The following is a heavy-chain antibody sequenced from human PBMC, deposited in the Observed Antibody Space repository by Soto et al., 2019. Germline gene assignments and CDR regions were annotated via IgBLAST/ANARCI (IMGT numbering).Heavy chain of an antibody. V-gene: IGHV3-23*01. J-gene: IGHJ4*02. CDR1: GFTFSSYA. CDR3: AKDEWVTMVRGVIALFDY. CDR2: ISGSGGST. D-gene: IGHD3-10*01. Sequence: GGSLRLSCAASGFTFSSYAMSWVRQAPGKGLEWVSAISGSGGSTYYADSVKGRFTISRDNSKNTLYLQMNSLSAEDTAVYYCAKDEWVTMVRGVIALFDYWGQGTLVTVSS.